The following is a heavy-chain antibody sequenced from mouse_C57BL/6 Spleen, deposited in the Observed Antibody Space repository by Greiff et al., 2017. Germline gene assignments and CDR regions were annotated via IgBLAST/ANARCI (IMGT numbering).Heavy chain of an antibody. Sequence: VQLQQPGAELVRPGTSVKLSCKASGYTFTSYWMHWVKQRPGQGLEWIGVIDPSDSYTNYNQKFKGKATLTVDTSSSTAYMQLSSLTSEDSAVYYCARSRTGTVWFAYWGQGTLVTVSA. J-gene: IGHJ3*01. CDR3: ARSRTGTVWFAY. CDR2: IDPSDSYT. V-gene: IGHV1-59*01. D-gene: IGHD4-1*01. CDR1: GYTFTSYW.